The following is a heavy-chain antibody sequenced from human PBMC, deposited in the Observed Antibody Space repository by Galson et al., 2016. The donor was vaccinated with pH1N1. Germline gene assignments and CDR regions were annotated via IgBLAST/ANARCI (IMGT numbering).Heavy chain of an antibody. D-gene: IGHD4-17*01. CDR3: ARQYDFGDYRGNAFDI. J-gene: IGHJ3*02. V-gene: IGHV5-51*03. Sequence: QSGAEVKKPGGSLKISCKASGYSFISQWIAWVRQVPGKGLEWVGVVNPGGSTIRYSPSFQGQVTISSDRSISTAYLQWISLRASDTATYYCARQYDFGDYRGNAFDIWGQGTVVLVSS. CDR2: VNPGGSTI. CDR1: GYSFISQW.